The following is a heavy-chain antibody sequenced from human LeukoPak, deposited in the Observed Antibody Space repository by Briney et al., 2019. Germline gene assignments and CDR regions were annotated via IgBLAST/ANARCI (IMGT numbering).Heavy chain of an antibody. CDR3: ARNPTQYYHMDV. CDR2: SSSSESTT. J-gene: IGHJ6*03. Sequence: PGGSLRLSCAASGFTFSSDEMNWVGQPPGKGREWVVYSSSSESTTSYAASVKGRFTISRDNAKNSLYLQMNSLGAEDTAVYYCARNPTQYYHMDVWGTGTTVTVSS. CDR1: GFTFSSDE. V-gene: IGHV3-48*03.